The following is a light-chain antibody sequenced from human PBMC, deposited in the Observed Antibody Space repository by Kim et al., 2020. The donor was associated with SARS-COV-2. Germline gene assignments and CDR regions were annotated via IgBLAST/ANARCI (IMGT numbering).Light chain of an antibody. Sequence: SGTISCTGTSSDGGNYNYVSWYQHHPGKAPKLMIYDVSKRPSGVPDRFSGSKSGNTASLTISGLQAEDEADYYCCSYAGSYTFYVFGTGTKVTVL. J-gene: IGLJ1*01. CDR2: DVS. V-gene: IGLV2-11*01. CDR3: CSYAGSYTFYV. CDR1: SSDGGNYNY.